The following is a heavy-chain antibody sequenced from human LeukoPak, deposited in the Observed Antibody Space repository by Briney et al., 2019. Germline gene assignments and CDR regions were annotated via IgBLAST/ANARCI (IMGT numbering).Heavy chain of an antibody. CDR2: ISSSSKIT. CDR3: ARSAYCGGDCSTGPFDI. D-gene: IGHD2-21*01. J-gene: IGHJ3*02. V-gene: IGHV3-48*04. Sequence: GGSLRLSCAASGFTFNIYNMNWVRQAPGKGLEWVSYISSSSKITSYADSVKGRFTISRDNAKNSLSLQMNSLRAEDTAVYYCARSAYCGGDCSTGPFDIWGQGTMVTVSS. CDR1: GFTFNIYN.